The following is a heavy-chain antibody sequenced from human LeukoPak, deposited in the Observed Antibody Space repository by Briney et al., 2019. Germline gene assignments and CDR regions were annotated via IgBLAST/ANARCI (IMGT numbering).Heavy chain of an antibody. CDR2: IWYDGSNK. D-gene: IGHD3-9*01. CDR1: GFTVSSNY. J-gene: IGHJ3*02. Sequence: QPGGSLRLSCAASGFTVSSNYMSWVRQAPGKGLEWVAVIWYDGSNKYYADSVKGRFTISRDNSKNTLYLQMNSLRAEDTAVYYCARYDILTGYYSYAFDGAFDIWGQGTMVTVSS. V-gene: IGHV3-33*08. CDR3: ARYDILTGYYSYAFDGAFDI.